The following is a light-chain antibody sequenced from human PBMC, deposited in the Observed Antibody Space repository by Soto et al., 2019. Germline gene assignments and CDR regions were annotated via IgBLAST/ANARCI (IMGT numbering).Light chain of an antibody. J-gene: IGLJ2*01. CDR3: CSYAGSSTLV. CDR1: SSNVGSYKL. Sequence: QSALTQPASVSGSPGQSITISCTGTSSNVGSYKLVSWYQQHPGKAPKLMIFEGSKRPSGVSYRFAGSKSGNTASLTISGLQAEDEADYYCCSYAGSSTLVFGGGTQLTVL. V-gene: IGLV2-23*01. CDR2: EGS.